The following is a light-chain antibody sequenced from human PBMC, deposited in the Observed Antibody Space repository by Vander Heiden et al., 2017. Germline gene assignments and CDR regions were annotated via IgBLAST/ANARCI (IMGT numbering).Light chain of an antibody. V-gene: IGKV1-39*01. CDR2: AAS. CDR3: QQSYSTPPT. J-gene: IGKJ4*01. CDR1: QSISSY. Sequence: IQMTQSLFSLSASVGDRVTITCRASQSISSYLNWYQQKPGKAPKLLIYAASSLQSGVPSRFSGSGSGTDFTLTISSLQPEDFATYYCQQSYSTPPTFGGGTKVEIK.